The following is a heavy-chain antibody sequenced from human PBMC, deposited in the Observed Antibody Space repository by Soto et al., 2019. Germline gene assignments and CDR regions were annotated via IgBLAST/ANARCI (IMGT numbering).Heavy chain of an antibody. Sequence: QVQLVQSGAEVKKPGASVKVSCKASGYTFTSYYMHWVRQAPGQGLEWMGIINPSGGSTSYAQKFQGRVTMPRDTSTSTVYMELSSPRSEDTAVYYCARAPTVTPGGMDVWGQGTTVTVSS. V-gene: IGHV1-46*03. CDR1: GYTFTSYY. CDR3: ARAPTVTPGGMDV. D-gene: IGHD4-17*01. J-gene: IGHJ6*02. CDR2: INPSGGST.